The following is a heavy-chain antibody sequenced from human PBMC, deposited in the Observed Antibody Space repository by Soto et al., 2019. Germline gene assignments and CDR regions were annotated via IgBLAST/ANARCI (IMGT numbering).Heavy chain of an antibody. V-gene: IGHV3-21*01. CDR3: ARDRQAQGIPVAGRIDD. Sequence: GGSLRLSCAASGVIFSQYSMNWVRQAPGKGLEWVSSISSTGALVSYADSVKGRFTITRDGADNSLYLQMNSVRVEDTAVYYCARDRQAQGIPVAGRIDDWGQGALVTVAS. J-gene: IGHJ4*02. D-gene: IGHD6-19*01. CDR1: GVIFSQYS. CDR2: ISSTGALV.